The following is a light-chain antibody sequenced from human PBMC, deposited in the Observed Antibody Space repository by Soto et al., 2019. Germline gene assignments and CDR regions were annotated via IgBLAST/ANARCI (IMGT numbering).Light chain of an antibody. CDR1: QSVSGW. CDR2: DAS. CDR3: QQYNSFRA. Sequence: DIRMTQSPSTLSASVGDTVTVTCRASQSVSGWLAWHQQKPGKAPKLLIYDASSLESGVPSRFSGSGSGTEFTLTISSLQPDDFATYYCQQYNSFRAFGQGTKVDIK. V-gene: IGKV1-5*01. J-gene: IGKJ1*01.